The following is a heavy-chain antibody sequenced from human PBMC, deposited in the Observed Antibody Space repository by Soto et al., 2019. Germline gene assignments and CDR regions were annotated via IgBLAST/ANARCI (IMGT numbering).Heavy chain of an antibody. J-gene: IGHJ6*02. CDR3: AREASKYSGMDV. D-gene: IGHD2-21*01. V-gene: IGHV1-46*01. Sequence: ASVKVSCKASGYTFTNYYMHWVRQAPGQGLEWMGVINPSGGSTTYAQKFQGRVTMTRDTSTSTVYMELSSLMSEDTTEYYCAREASKYSGMDVWGQGTTVTVSS. CDR2: INPSGGST. CDR1: GYTFTNYY.